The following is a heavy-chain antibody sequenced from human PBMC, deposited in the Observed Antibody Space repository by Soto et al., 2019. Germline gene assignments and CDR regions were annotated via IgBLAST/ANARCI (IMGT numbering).Heavy chain of an antibody. V-gene: IGHV1-18*01. CDR3: ARDSLMIDVIDAFDI. CDR1: GYTFTSYG. D-gene: IGHD3-22*01. CDR2: ISAYNGKT. Sequence: QVQLVQSGAEVKKPGASVKVSCKASGYTFTSYGISWVRQAPGQGLEWMGWISAYNGKTNYAQKLQGRVTMTTDTSTRTAYMELRSLRSDDTSMYYCARDSLMIDVIDAFDIWGQGTMVTVSS. J-gene: IGHJ3*02.